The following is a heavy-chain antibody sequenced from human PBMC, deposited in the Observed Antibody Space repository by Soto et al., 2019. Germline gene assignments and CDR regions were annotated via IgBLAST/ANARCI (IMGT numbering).Heavy chain of an antibody. CDR3: STRAYDTKGHYRFGS. D-gene: IGHD3-22*01. CDR1: RRSFSGYS. V-gene: IGHV4-34*01. Sequence: SETLALTGSVYRRSFSGYSCTWIRQSPGKVLECTGDISHTLRDNYSPSLNIRGTISVATSKHQFALTLRAVTASYTAMYHCSTRAYDTKGHYRFGSCGQGTMVTVSS. CDR2: ISHTLRD. J-gene: IGHJ5*01.